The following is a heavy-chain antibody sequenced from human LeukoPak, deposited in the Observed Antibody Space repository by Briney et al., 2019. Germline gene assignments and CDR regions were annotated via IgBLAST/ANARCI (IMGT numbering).Heavy chain of an antibody. CDR1: GYSFTSYW. J-gene: IGHJ6*02. CDR3: ARQGSYVTAIPWVYYYYGMDV. V-gene: IGHV5-51*01. CDR2: IYPGDSDT. D-gene: IGHD2-21*02. Sequence: GESLKISYKGSGYSFTSYWIGWVRQMPGKGLEWMGIIYPGDSDTRYSPSFQGQVTISADKSISTAYLQWSSLKASDTAMYYCARQGSYVTAIPWVYYYYGMDVWGQGTTVTVSS.